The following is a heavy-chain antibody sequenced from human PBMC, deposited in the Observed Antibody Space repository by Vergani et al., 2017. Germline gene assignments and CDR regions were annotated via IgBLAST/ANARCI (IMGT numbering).Heavy chain of an antibody. CDR1: GGSISAGYYF. CDR3: ARGSCLGCSCYKPLFDY. D-gene: IGHD2-15*01. Sequence: QVQLQASGPGRLEPSQTLSLTCTMSGGSISAGYYFWSWIRQPAVKGLVWLGHISASGNASHSLYLKTRVSMSVDTSKNQFSLTVISVTAADTAISFCARGSCLGCSCYKPLFDYWGQGTLVTVSS. CDR2: ISASGNA. V-gene: IGHV4-61*02. J-gene: IGHJ4*02.